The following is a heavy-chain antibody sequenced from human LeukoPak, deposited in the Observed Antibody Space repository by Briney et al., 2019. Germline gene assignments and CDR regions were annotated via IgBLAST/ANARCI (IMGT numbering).Heavy chain of an antibody. D-gene: IGHD3-9*01. CDR2: IYYSGST. CDR3: ARQDNILTGPAFDI. V-gene: IGHV4-39*01. Sequence: SETLSLTCTVSVGSISSSSYYWGWIRQPPGEGLEWIGSIYYSGSTYYNPSLKSRVTISVDTSKNQFSLKLSSVTAADTAVYYCARQDNILTGPAFDIWGQGTMVTVSS. J-gene: IGHJ3*02. CDR1: VGSISSSSYY.